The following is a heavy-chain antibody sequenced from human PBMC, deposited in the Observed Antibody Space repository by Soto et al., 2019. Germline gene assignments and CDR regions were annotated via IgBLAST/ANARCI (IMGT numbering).Heavy chain of an antibody. CDR1: GFTFSSYW. V-gene: IGHV3-7*05. D-gene: IGHD3-3*01. CDR2: IKQDGSEK. CDR3: ARELEWLHYYGMDV. Sequence: GGSLRLSCAASGFTFSSYWMSWVRQAPGKGLEWVANIKQDGSEKYYVDSVKGRFTISRDNAKNSLYLQMNSLRAEDTAVYYCARELEWLHYYGMDVWGQGTTVTVSS. J-gene: IGHJ6*02.